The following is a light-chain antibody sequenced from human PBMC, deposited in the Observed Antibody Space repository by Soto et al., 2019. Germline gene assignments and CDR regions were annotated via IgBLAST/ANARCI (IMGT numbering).Light chain of an antibody. CDR1: QSVLYSSNNKNY. CDR2: WAS. CDR3: QQYYSTPPIT. Sequence: DIVMTQSPDSLALSLGERATINCKSSQSVLYSSNNKNYLAWYQQKPGQPPKLLIYWASTRESGVPDRFSGSGSGTDFTLTISSLQAEDVAVYYCQQYYSTPPITFGQGTRLEI. V-gene: IGKV4-1*01. J-gene: IGKJ5*01.